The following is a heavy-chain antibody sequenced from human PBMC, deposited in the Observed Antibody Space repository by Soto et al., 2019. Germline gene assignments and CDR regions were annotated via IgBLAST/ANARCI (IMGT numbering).Heavy chain of an antibody. D-gene: IGHD5-12*01. CDR1: GLTISGKKY. CDR3: APWLIREHAYDI. J-gene: IGHJ3*02. Sequence: PGGSLRLSCTALGLTISGKKYMSWVRQAPGRGLEWVSSLYDVDGTYYADSVKGRFTISSDTSKTIVFLQMSSLGPDDTAVYYCAPWLIREHAYDILGLGTTVPFSS. CDR2: LYDVDGT. V-gene: IGHV3-53*01.